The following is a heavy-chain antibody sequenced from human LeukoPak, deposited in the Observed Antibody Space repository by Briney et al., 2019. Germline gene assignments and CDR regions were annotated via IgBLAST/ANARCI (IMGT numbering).Heavy chain of an antibody. J-gene: IGHJ4*02. D-gene: IGHD3-22*01. CDR2: VYYSGST. V-gene: IGHV4-30-4*01. CDR1: GGSISSGDYY. Sequence: PSETLSLTCTVSGGSISSGDYYWSWIRQPPGKGLEWIGYVYYSGSTYYNPSLKSRVTISVDTSKNQFSLKLSSVTAADTAVYYCASALPTYYYDSSGYAFDYWGQGTLVTVSS. CDR3: ASALPTYYYDSSGYAFDY.